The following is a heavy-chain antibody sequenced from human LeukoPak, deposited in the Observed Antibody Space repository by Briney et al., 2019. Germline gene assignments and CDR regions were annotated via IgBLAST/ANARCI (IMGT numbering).Heavy chain of an antibody. CDR3: ATTADYWGSYG. Sequence: GGSLRLSCAASGFTFSSYAMNWVRQAPGKGLEWVSAISPSGGNTYYANSVKGRFTISRDNSKNTLYLQMNSLRAEDTAVYYCATTADYWGSYGWGQGTLVTVSS. D-gene: IGHD7-27*01. CDR1: GFTFSSYA. J-gene: IGHJ4*02. V-gene: IGHV3-23*01. CDR2: ISPSGGNT.